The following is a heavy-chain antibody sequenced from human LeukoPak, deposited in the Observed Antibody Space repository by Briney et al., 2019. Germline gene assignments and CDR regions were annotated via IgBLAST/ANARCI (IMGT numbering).Heavy chain of an antibody. CDR2: INPSGGST. D-gene: IGHD2-15*01. CDR1: GYTFTSYY. Sequence: GASVKVSCKASGYTFTSYYMHWVRQAPGQGLEWMGIINPSGGSTSYAQKFQGRVTMTRDTSTSTVYMELSSLGSEDTAVYYCARGGYCSGGSCYLEEAEGWFDPWGQGTLVTVSS. J-gene: IGHJ5*02. CDR3: ARGGYCSGGSCYLEEAEGWFDP. V-gene: IGHV1-46*01.